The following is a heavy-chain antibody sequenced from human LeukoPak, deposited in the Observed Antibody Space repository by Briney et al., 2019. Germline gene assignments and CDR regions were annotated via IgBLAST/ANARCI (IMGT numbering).Heavy chain of an antibody. J-gene: IGHJ3*02. Sequence: PGGSLRLSCAASGFTFSSYGMHWVRQAPSKGLEGVAFIRYDGSNKYYADSVKGRFTISRDNSKNTLYLQLNTLRAEDTALYYCAKVTYGSGTYSAFDIWGQGTMVTVSS. CDR2: IRYDGSNK. CDR1: GFTFSSYG. CDR3: AKVTYGSGTYSAFDI. V-gene: IGHV3-30*02. D-gene: IGHD3-10*01.